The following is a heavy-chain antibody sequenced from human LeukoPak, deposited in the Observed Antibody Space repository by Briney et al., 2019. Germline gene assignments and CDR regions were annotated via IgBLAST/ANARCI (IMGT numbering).Heavy chain of an antibody. CDR1: GNSFTTYW. Sequence: GESLKISCKGSGNSFTTYWIAWVRQMPGRGLEWMGIISPDDSEIRYSPSFRGQVTISADKSISTAYLQWSRLKASDTAIYYCARHEGSGSYYSYWGQGTLVTVSS. CDR3: ARHEGSGSYYSY. J-gene: IGHJ4*02. D-gene: IGHD1-26*01. V-gene: IGHV5-51*01. CDR2: ISPDDSEI.